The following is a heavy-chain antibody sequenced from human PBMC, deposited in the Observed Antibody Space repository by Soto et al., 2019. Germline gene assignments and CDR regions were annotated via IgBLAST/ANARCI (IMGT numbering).Heavy chain of an antibody. V-gene: IGHV3-33*01. Sequence: QVQLVESGGGVVQPGRSLRLSCAASGFTFSSYGMHWVRQAPGKGLEWVAVIWYDGSNKYYADSVKGRFTISRDNSKNTMYLQMNSLRAEDTAGYYCARGLYSSGWSDYWGQGTLVTVSS. CDR2: IWYDGSNK. CDR3: ARGLYSSGWSDY. D-gene: IGHD6-19*01. CDR1: GFTFSSYG. J-gene: IGHJ4*02.